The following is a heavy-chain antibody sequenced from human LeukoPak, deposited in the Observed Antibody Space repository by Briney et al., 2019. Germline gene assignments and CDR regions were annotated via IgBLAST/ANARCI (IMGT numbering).Heavy chain of an antibody. CDR2: FYHSGNT. J-gene: IGHJ4*02. Sequence: PSETLSLTCTVSGYSISSGYFWAWIRQPPGKGLEWIGAFYHSGNTYYNPSLKNRVTVSVDTSKNQFSLKLSSVTAADTAVYYCARAPHSSNSYFDYSGQGILVTVSS. D-gene: IGHD2/OR15-2a*01. V-gene: IGHV4-38-2*02. CDR3: ARAPHSSNSYFDY. CDR1: GYSISSGYF.